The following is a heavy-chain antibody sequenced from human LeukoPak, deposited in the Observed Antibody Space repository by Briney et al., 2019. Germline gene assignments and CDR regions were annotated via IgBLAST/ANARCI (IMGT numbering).Heavy chain of an antibody. CDR3: ARGGSYFSDAFDI. V-gene: IGHV1-2*02. CDR2: INPNTGDT. J-gene: IGHJ3*02. D-gene: IGHD1-26*01. CDR1: GYTFTGYY. Sequence: ASVKVSCKASGYTFTGYYIHWVRQAPGQGLEWMGGINPNTGDTNYAQKFQGRVTTTRDTSISTAYMELTRLRSDDTAVYYCARGGSYFSDAFDIWGQGTMVTVSS.